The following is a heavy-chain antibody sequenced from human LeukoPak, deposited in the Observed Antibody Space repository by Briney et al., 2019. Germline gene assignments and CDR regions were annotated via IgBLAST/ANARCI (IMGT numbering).Heavy chain of an antibody. CDR2: IYTRGST. J-gene: IGHJ4*02. CDR3: ARGRWIQLSTLFDY. V-gene: IGHV4-61*02. D-gene: IGHD5-18*01. Sequence: SETLSLTCTVSGGSISSGSYYWSWIREPAGEGVEGIGRIYTRGSTNYNPSLKSRVTISVATSKNQFSLKLSSVTAADTAVYYCARGRWIQLSTLFDYWGQGTLVTVSS. CDR1: GGSISSGSYY.